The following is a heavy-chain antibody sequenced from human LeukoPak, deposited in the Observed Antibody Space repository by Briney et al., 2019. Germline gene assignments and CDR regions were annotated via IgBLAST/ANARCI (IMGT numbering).Heavy chain of an antibody. V-gene: IGHV4-34*01. Sequence: SETLSLTCAVYGGSFSGYYWSWIRQPPGKGLEWIGEINHSGSTNYNPSLKSRVTISVDTSKNQFSLKLSSVTAADTAVYYCARGGYCSSTSCYKGFDPWGQGTLVTVSS. D-gene: IGHD2-2*02. J-gene: IGHJ5*02. CDR3: ARGGYCSSTSCYKGFDP. CDR1: GGSFSGYY. CDR2: INHSGST.